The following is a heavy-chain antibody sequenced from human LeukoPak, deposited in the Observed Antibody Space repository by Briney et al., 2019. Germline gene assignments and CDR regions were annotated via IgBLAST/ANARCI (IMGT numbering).Heavy chain of an antibody. CDR3: ARVLYGSGSYRYDY. J-gene: IGHJ4*02. Sequence: SETLSLTCAVYGGSFSGYYWSWIRQPPGKGLEWIGEINHSGSTNYNPSLKSRVTISVDTSKNQFPLKLSSVTAADTAVYYCARVLYGSGSYRYDYWGQGTLVTVSS. CDR2: INHSGST. CDR1: GGSFSGYY. V-gene: IGHV4-34*01. D-gene: IGHD3-10*01.